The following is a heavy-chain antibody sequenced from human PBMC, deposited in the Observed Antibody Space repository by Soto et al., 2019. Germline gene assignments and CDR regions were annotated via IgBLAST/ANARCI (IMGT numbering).Heavy chain of an antibody. V-gene: IGHV3-33*01. CDR2: IWYDGSNK. J-gene: IGHJ6*02. CDR3: AREYIGYCSGGSCYPARYYYGMDV. Sequence: GGSLRLSCAASGFTFSSYGMHWVRQAPGKGLEWVAVIWYDGSNKYYADSVKGRFTISRDNSKKTLYLQMKSLRAEETAVYYCAREYIGYCSGGSCYPARYYYGMDVWGQGTKVTVS. CDR1: GFTFSSYG. D-gene: IGHD2-15*01.